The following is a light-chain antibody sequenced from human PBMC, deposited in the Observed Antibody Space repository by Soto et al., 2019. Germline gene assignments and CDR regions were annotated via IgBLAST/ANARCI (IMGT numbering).Light chain of an antibody. CDR3: QQYNNWWT. V-gene: IGKV3-15*01. Sequence: EIVMTQSPATLSVSPGERVTLSCRATQSVSNNLAWYQKNPGQAPRLLIYGASTRATGIPARFSGSGSGTEFTLTISSLQSEDFAVYYCQQYNNWWTFGQGTRVEI. CDR2: GAS. J-gene: IGKJ1*01. CDR1: QSVSNN.